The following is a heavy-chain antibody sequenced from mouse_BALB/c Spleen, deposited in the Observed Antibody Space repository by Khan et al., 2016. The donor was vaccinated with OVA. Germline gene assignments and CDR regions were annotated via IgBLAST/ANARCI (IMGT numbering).Heavy chain of an antibody. D-gene: IGHD2-3*01. CDR2: ISTYSGNT. Sequence: QVQLQQSGPELVRPGVSVKISCKGSGYTFTDYAMYWVKQSHAKSLEWIGLISTYSGNTNYNQKFKGKATMTVDKSSSKAYMELARLTSEDSAIYNCARPAYDGYYDYWGQGTTLTVSS. J-gene: IGHJ2*01. V-gene: IGHV1S137*01. CDR3: ARPAYDGYYDY. CDR1: GYTFTDYA.